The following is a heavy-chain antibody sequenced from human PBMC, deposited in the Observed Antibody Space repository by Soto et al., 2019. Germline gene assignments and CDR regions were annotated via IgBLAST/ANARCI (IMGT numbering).Heavy chain of an antibody. Sequence: QVQLQESGPGLVKPSQTLSLTCTVSGGSISSGDYYWSWIRQHPGKGLEWIGYIYYSGSTYYNPSLKSRVTISVVTSKNQFSLKLISVTAADTAVYYCARWWSGSRQGFDPWGQGTLVTVSS. CDR2: IYYSGST. J-gene: IGHJ5*02. CDR3: ARWWSGSRQGFDP. CDR1: GGSISSGDYY. D-gene: IGHD3-3*01. V-gene: IGHV4-31*03.